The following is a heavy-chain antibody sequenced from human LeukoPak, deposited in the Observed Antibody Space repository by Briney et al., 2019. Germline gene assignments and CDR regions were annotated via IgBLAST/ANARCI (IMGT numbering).Heavy chain of an antibody. CDR2: IYHSGST. CDR1: GYSISSGYY. D-gene: IGHD1-26*01. CDR3: ARDSGSYYAYYYYYMDV. Sequence: SETLSLTCTVSGYSISSGYYWGWIRQPPGKGLEWIGSIYHSGSTYYNPSLKSRVTISVDTSKNQFSLKLSSVTAADTAVYYCARDSGSYYAYYYYYMDVWGKGTTVTISS. J-gene: IGHJ6*03. V-gene: IGHV4-38-2*02.